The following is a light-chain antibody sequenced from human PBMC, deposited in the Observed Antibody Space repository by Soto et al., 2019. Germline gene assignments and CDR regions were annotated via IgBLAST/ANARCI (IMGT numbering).Light chain of an antibody. V-gene: IGKV3-11*01. J-gene: IGKJ5*01. Sequence: EIVLTQSPATLSLSPVERATLSCRASQSVRSFLAWYQQKPGQAPRLLIYDASNRATGIPARFSGSGSGTDFTLTISSLEPEDFAVYYCQQRSNWLTFGQGTRLEIK. CDR2: DAS. CDR1: QSVRSF. CDR3: QQRSNWLT.